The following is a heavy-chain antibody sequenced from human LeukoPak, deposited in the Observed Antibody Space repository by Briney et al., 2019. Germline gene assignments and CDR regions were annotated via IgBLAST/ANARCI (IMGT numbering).Heavy chain of an antibody. J-gene: IGHJ4*02. CDR1: GFTFTRYT. Sequence: PGGSLRLSCAASGFTFTRYTMNWVRQAPGKGLEWVSSIGSSSTFIYYADSVKGRFTISRENAKNSLFLQMNSLRADDTAVYYCAKSHPGFDYWGQGTLVTVSS. V-gene: IGHV3-21*01. CDR3: AKSHPGFDY. CDR2: IGSSSTFI.